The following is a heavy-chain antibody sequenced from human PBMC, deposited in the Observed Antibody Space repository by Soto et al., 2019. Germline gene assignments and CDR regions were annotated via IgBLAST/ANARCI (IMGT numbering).Heavy chain of an antibody. D-gene: IGHD3-10*01. CDR2: INHSGST. V-gene: IGHV4-34*01. CDR3: ARPSRSARGAFDI. CDR1: GGSFSGYY. Sequence: QVQLQQWGAGLLKPSETLSLTCAVYGGSFSGYYWSWIRQPPGKGLEWIGEINHSGSTNYNPSLKSRVTISVDTSKNQFSLKVSSVTAADTAVYYCARPSRSARGAFDIWGQGTMVTVSS. J-gene: IGHJ3*02.